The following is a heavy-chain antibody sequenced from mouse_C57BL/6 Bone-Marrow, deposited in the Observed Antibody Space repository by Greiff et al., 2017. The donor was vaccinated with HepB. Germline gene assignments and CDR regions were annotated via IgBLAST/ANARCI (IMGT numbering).Heavy chain of an antibody. CDR1: GFTFSDYY. D-gene: IGHD2-1*01. J-gene: IGHJ4*01. V-gene: IGHV5-16*01. CDR2: INYDGSST. CDR3: ARGNYDYAMDY. Sequence: EVMLVESEGGLVQPGSSMKFSCTASGFTFSDYYMAWVRQVPEKGLEWVANINYDGSSTYYLDSLKSRFIISRDNAKNILYLQMSSLKSEDTATYYCARGNYDYAMDYWGQGTSVTVSS.